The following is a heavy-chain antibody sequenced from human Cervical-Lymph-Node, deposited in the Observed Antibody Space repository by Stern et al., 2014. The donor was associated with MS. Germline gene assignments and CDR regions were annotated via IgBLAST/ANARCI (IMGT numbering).Heavy chain of an antibody. CDR2: IIPIFGTA. CDR3: AREMPYNYYDSSGYSPFDY. Sequence: VQLVESGAEVKKPGSSVKVSCKASGGTFSSYAISWVRQAPGQGIEWMGGIIPIFGTANYAQKFQGRVTITADESTSTAYMELSSLRSEDTAVYYCAREMPYNYYDSSGYSPFDYWGQGTLVTVSS. J-gene: IGHJ4*02. D-gene: IGHD3-22*01. V-gene: IGHV1-69*01. CDR1: GGTFSSYA.